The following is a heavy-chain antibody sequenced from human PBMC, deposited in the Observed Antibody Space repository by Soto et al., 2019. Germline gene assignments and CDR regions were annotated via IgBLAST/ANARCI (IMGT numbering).Heavy chain of an antibody. CDR2: ISSSSAYI. Sequence: EVHLVEAGGGLVKPGESLTLSCAASGFTFGSFTLNWVRQAPGTGLEWVSSISSSSAYIYYAESEKGRFTISRDNARSTLYLQMNSLRLDDTAVYFCARDGLTVGGDWGQGTMVDVAS. V-gene: IGHV3-21*06. D-gene: IGHD3-16*01. J-gene: IGHJ4*02. CDR3: ARDGLTVGGD. CDR1: GFTFGSFT.